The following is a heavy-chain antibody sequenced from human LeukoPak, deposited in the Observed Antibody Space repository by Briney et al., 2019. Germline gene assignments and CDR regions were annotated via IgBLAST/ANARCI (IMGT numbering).Heavy chain of an antibody. V-gene: IGHV3-23*01. D-gene: IGHD3-10*01. CDR2: ISGSGGST. J-gene: IGHJ4*02. Sequence: GGSLRLSCAASGFTFSGYAMSWVRQAPGKGLEWVSAISGSGGSTYYADSVKGRFTISRDNSKNTLYLQMNSLRAEDTAVYYCAKVGGYYYGSGSYEDYWGQGTLVTVSS. CDR1: GFTFSGYA. CDR3: AKVGGYYYGSGSYEDY.